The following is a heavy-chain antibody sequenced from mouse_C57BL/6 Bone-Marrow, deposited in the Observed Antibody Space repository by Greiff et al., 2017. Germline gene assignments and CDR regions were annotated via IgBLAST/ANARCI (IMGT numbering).Heavy chain of an antibody. J-gene: IGHJ2*01. Sequence: VQLQQPGPVLVKPGASVKMSCKASGYTFTDYYMNWVKQSHGKSLEWIGVINPYNGGTSYNQKFKGKATLTVDKSSSTAYMELNSLTSEDSAVYYCARCWTETFDYWGQGTTLTVSS. CDR1: GYTFTDYY. V-gene: IGHV1-19*01. CDR2: INPYNGGT. CDR3: ARCWTETFDY.